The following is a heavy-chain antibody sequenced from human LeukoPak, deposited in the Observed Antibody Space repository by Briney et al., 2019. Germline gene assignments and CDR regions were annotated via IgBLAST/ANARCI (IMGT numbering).Heavy chain of an antibody. CDR2: IIPIFGTA. D-gene: IGHD2-2*01. CDR1: GGTFSSYA. V-gene: IGHV1-69*05. Sequence: GASVKVSCKASGGTFSSYAISWVRQAPGQGLEWMGRIIPIFGTANYAQKFQGRATITTDESTSTAYMELSSLRSEDTAVYYCSRSNIVVAPAATYYYYMDVWGKGTTVTVSS. CDR3: SRSNIVVAPAATYYYYMDV. J-gene: IGHJ6*03.